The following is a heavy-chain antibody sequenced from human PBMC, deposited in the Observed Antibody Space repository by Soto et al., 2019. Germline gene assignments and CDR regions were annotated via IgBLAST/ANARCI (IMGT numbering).Heavy chain of an antibody. CDR1: GFTFSSYA. J-gene: IGHJ5*02. CDR2: ISVSGFT. D-gene: IGHD2-2*01. V-gene: IGHV3-23*01. CDR3: AKEGCSSTTCYAGRPNNWFDP. Sequence: GGSLRLSCAASGFTFSSYAMSWVRQAPGKGLEWVSGISVSGFTYHADSVKGRFTISRDNSKNTLFPQMNSLRVEDTAIYYCAKEGCSSTTCYAGRPNNWFDPWGQGTLVTVSS.